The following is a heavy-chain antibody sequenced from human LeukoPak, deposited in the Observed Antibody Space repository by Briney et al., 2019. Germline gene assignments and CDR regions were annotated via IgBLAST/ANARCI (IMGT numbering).Heavy chain of an antibody. Sequence: GGSLRLSCAASGFTFRSYGMTWVRQAPGKGLEWVSAISGSGDSTYYADSVKGRFTISRDNSRNTLYLQMNSLKTEDTAVYYCTTQLLWFGELFRDFDYWGQGTLVTVSS. CDR2: ISGSGDST. J-gene: IGHJ4*02. CDR1: GFTFRSYG. D-gene: IGHD3-10*01. CDR3: TTQLLWFGELFRDFDY. V-gene: IGHV3-23*01.